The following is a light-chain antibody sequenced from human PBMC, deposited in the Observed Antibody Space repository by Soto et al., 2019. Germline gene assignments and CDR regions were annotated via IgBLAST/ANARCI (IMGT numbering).Light chain of an antibody. J-gene: IGLJ2*01. CDR3: CSYSGRSTIVG. CDR1: SSDVGGYNF. CDR2: DVN. V-gene: IGLV2-14*03. Sequence: QSALTQPASVSGSPGQSITISCTGTSSDVGGYNFVSWYQQHPGKAPRLMILDVNNRPSGVSTRFSGSKAGNTASLTISGLQAEDEADYYCCSYSGRSTIVGFGGGTKLTVL.